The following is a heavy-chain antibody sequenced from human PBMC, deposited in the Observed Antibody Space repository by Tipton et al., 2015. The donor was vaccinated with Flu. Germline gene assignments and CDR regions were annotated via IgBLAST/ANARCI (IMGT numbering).Heavy chain of an antibody. CDR1: GGSIGSGGDY. V-gene: IGHV4-31*03. CDR3: ARLTYYYGSGTSDY. J-gene: IGHJ4*02. D-gene: IGHD3-10*01. CDR2: IYYSGST. Sequence: TLSLTCTVSGGSIGSGGDYWSWIRQHPGKGLEWIGSIYYSGSTYYNPSLESRLSISVDTSKNQFSLKLISMTAADTAVYYCARLTYYYGSGTSDYWGQGTLVTVSS.